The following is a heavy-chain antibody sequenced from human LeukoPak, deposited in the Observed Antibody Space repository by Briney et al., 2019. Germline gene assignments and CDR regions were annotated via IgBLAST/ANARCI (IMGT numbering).Heavy chain of an antibody. J-gene: IGHJ4*02. V-gene: IGHV3-23*01. D-gene: IGHD3-22*01. CDR3: AKDDYYDSSGYHY. CDR2: ISGSGGST. CDR1: GFTFSSYA. Sequence: GGSLRLSCAASGFTFSSYAMSWVRQAPGKGLEWVSAISGSGGSTYYADSVKGRSTISRDNSKNTLYLQMNSLRAEDTAVYYCAKDDYYDSSGYHYWGQGTLVTVSS.